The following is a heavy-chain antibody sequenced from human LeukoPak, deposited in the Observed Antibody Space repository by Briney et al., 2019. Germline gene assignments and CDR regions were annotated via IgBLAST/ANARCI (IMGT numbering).Heavy chain of an antibody. D-gene: IGHD6-6*01. CDR2: IYYSGST. V-gene: IGHV4-59*01. Sequence: SETLSLTCTVSGGSISSYYWSWIQQPPGKGLEWIGYIYYSGSTNYNPSLKSRVTISVDTSKNQFSLKLSSVTAADTAVYYCARSPRRGPIAARPLDAFDIWGQGTMVTVSS. CDR3: ARSPRRGPIAARPLDAFDI. J-gene: IGHJ3*02. CDR1: GGSISSYY.